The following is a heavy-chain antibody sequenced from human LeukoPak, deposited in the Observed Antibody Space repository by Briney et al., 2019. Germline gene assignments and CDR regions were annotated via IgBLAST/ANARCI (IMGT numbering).Heavy chain of an antibody. Sequence: PGGSLRLSCAASGFTFDDYGMSWVRPAPGKGMEWVSGINWNGGITGYADSVKGRFTISRDNAKNSLYLQMNSLRAEDTALYYCARDGVPYYDFWSGSYAFDIWGQGTMVTVSS. V-gene: IGHV3-20*04. D-gene: IGHD3-3*01. CDR2: INWNGGIT. CDR3: ARDGVPYYDFWSGSYAFDI. CDR1: GFTFDDYG. J-gene: IGHJ3*02.